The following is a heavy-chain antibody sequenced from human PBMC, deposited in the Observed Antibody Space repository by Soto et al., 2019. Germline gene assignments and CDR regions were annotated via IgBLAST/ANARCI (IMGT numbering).Heavy chain of an antibody. V-gene: IGHV3-30*18. D-gene: IGHD3-9*01. CDR2: ISYDGSNR. J-gene: IGHJ3*02. CDR1: GFTFSSYG. Sequence: QVQLVESGGGVVQPGRSLRLSCAASGFTFSSYGMHWVRQAPGKGLEWVADISYDGSNRYYSDSVMGRCTISRDNSKNALYLQMNSLRADDTAVYYCAKVYFAALVQYAFDIWGQGTMVTVSS. CDR3: AKVYFAALVQYAFDI.